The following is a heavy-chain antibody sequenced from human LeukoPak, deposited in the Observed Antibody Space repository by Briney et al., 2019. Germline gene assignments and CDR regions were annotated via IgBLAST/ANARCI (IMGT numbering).Heavy chain of an antibody. Sequence: SETLSLTCAVYGGSFSGYYWSWIRQPPGKGLEWIGEINHSGSTNYNPSLKSRVTISVDTSKNQFSLKLSSVTAADTAVYYRARARAPYDAWGQGTLVTVSS. CDR2: INHSGST. V-gene: IGHV4-34*01. CDR3: ARARAPYDA. D-gene: IGHD5-12*01. J-gene: IGHJ5*02. CDR1: GGSFSGYY.